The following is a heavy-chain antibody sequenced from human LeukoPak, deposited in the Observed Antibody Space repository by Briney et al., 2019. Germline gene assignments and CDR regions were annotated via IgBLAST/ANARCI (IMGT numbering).Heavy chain of an antibody. CDR1: GYSFLSHW. CDR3: ARHASPYSSNCYFDY. J-gene: IGHJ4*02. Sequence: GESLQISCQGSGYSFLSHWIGWVRQMPGKGLEWMGIIYPGDSDTRYNPSFQGQVTISADKSISTAYLQWSSLKASDTAMYYCARHASPYSSNCYFDYWGQGALVTVSS. D-gene: IGHD6-13*01. V-gene: IGHV5-51*01. CDR2: IYPGDSDT.